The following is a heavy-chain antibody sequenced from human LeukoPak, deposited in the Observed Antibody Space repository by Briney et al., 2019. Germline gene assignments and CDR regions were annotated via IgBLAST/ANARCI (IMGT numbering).Heavy chain of an antibody. CDR2: IYYSGST. Sequence: SETLSPTCTVSGGSISSSSYYWGWIRQPPGKGLEWIGSIYYSGSTYYNPSLKSRVTISVDTSKNQFSLKLSSVTAADTAVYYCARGQGTVTTHWGQGTLVTVSS. CDR3: ARGQGTVTTH. D-gene: IGHD4-17*01. CDR1: GGSISSSSYY. V-gene: IGHV4-39*01. J-gene: IGHJ4*02.